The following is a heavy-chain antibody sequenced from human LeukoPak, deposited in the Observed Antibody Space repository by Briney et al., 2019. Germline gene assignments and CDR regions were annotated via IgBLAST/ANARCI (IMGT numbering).Heavy chain of an antibody. V-gene: IGHV3-23*01. CDR3: ARDSSFGEADY. CDR2: ISGSGGST. Sequence: GGSLRLSCAASGFTFSSYEMNWVRQAPGKGLEWVSGISGSGGSTDYADSLKGRFTISRDNSKNTLYLQMNSLRAEDTAVYYCARDSSFGEADYWGQGTLVTVSS. CDR1: GFTFSSYE. J-gene: IGHJ4*02. D-gene: IGHD3-3*01.